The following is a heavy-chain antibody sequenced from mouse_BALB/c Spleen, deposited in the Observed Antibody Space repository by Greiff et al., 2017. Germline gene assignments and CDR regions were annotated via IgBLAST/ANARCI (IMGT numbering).Heavy chain of an antibody. D-gene: IGHD1-1*01. Sequence: EVQVVESGGGLVQPGGSRKLSCAASGFTFSSFGMHWVRQAPEKGLEWVAYISSGSSTIYYADTVKGRFTISRDNPKNTLFLQMTSLRSEDTAMYYCARYGSSSFYAMDYWGQGTSVTVSS. CDR2: ISSGSSTI. CDR1: GFTFSSFG. V-gene: IGHV5-17*02. CDR3: ARYGSSSFYAMDY. J-gene: IGHJ4*01.